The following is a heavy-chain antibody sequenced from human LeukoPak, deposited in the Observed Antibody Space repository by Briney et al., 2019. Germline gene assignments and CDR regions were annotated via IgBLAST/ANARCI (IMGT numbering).Heavy chain of an antibody. D-gene: IGHD2-2*01. J-gene: IGHJ4*02. Sequence: PAETLSLTCTVSGDSISTSNYYWGWVRQPPGKGLEWIGSVFYNEKTYSNAPLKSRVTMSADTSKNQFSLKLTSVTAADTAVYYCARRSRRATSDFWGQGTLVTVSS. CDR1: GDSISTSNYY. V-gene: IGHV4-39*01. CDR3: ARRSRRATSDF. CDR2: VFYNEKT.